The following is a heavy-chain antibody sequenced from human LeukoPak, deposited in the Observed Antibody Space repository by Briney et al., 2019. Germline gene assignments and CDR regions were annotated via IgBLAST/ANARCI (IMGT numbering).Heavy chain of an antibody. CDR2: INPSGSST. V-gene: IGHV1-46*01. Sequence: ASVKVSCKASGYTFTSYYMHWVRQAPGQGLEWMGIINPSGSSTSYAQKFQGRVTMTRDTSTSTVYMELSSLRSEDTAVYYCARESGNYYDSSGYGLDWGQGTLVTVSS. D-gene: IGHD3-22*01. CDR3: ARESGNYYDSSGYGLD. CDR1: GYTFTSYY. J-gene: IGHJ4*02.